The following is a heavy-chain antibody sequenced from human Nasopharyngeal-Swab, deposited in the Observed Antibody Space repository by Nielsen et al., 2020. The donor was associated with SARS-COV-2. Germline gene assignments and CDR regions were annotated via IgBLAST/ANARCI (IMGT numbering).Heavy chain of an antibody. D-gene: IGHD6-19*01. CDR1: GFTFSSHY. CDR3: ARDLSSVWTSGLGV. CDR2: SRNKANGYTT. V-gene: IGHV3-72*01. J-gene: IGHJ6*02. Sequence: GESLKISCAASGFTFSSHYMDWVRQAPGKGLDWVGRSRNKANGYTTEYAASVRGRFTISRDDSEDSLYLQMNSLKTEDTAVYYCARDLSSVWTSGLGVWGQGTTVTVSS.